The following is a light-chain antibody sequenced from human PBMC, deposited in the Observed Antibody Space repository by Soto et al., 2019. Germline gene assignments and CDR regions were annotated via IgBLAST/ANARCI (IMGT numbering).Light chain of an antibody. CDR1: SNDVGYYNY. CDR2: EVT. J-gene: IGLJ3*02. CDR3: SSYTTAYTQV. V-gene: IGLV2-14*01. Sequence: QSALSQPASVSESPGQSITISCTGTSNDVGYYNYVSWYQQHPGQAPKLMISEVTTRPSGVSDRFSGSKSGNTASLTISRLQAEDEAHYYCSSYTTAYTQVFGGGTKLTVL.